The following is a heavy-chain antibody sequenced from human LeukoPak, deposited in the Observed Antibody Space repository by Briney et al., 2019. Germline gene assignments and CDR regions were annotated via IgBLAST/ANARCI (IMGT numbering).Heavy chain of an antibody. CDR1: GFTFSDYY. Sequence: PGGSLRLSCAASGFTFSDYYMSWIRQAPGKGLEWVSYISSSGSTIYYADSVKGRFTISRDNAKNSLYLQMNSLRAEDTAVYYCARGAPRDCSPSSCSLFDHWGRGTQVAVPS. CDR3: ARGAPRDCSPSSCSLFDH. CDR2: ISSSGSTI. V-gene: IGHV3-11*04. J-gene: IGHJ4*02. D-gene: IGHD2-15*01.